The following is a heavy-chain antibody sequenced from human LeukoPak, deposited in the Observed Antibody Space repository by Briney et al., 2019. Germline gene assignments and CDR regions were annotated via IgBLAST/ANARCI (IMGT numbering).Heavy chain of an antibody. CDR1: GFTFSSYS. CDR3: PRDATYDFWSGYEDY. D-gene: IGHD3-3*01. CDR2: ISSSSSYI. Sequence: GGSLRLSCAASGFTFSSYSMNWVRQAPGKGLEWVSSISSSSSYIYYADSVKGRFTISRDNAKNSLYLQMNSLRAEDTAVYYCPRDATYDFWSGYEDYWGPGTLVTVSS. V-gene: IGHV3-21*01. J-gene: IGHJ4*02.